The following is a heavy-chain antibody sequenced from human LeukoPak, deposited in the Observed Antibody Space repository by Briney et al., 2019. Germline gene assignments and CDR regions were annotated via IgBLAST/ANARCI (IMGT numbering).Heavy chain of an antibody. CDR2: IFPADSDT. V-gene: IGHV5-51*01. D-gene: IGHD5-18*01. CDR1: GFTFISSW. CDR3: TRQRFTAGYLDL. Sequence: GESLKISCKGYGFTFISSWIGWVRQTPGKGLEWMGIIFPADSDTKYSPSFQGQVTISVDKSTKTTYLQWTSLKASDTAIYYCTRQRFTAGYLDLWGRGTLVSVSS. J-gene: IGHJ2*01.